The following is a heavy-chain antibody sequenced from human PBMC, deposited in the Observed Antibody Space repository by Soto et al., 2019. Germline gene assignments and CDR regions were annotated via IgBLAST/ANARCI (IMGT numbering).Heavy chain of an antibody. CDR2: INAGKGNT. Sequence: ASLKVSYKASGYIFTRYAIHWVRQAPGQRLEWMGWINAGKGNTKYSEKFQGRVTITRDTSASTVYMELSSLRSEDTAVYYCARDCYYGSGTFNYFDYWGQGTPVTVSS. CDR1: GYIFTRYA. V-gene: IGHV1-3*01. J-gene: IGHJ4*02. D-gene: IGHD3-10*01. CDR3: ARDCYYGSGTFNYFDY.